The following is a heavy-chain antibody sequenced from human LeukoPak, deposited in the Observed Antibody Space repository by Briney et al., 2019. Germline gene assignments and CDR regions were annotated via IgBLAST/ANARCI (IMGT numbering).Heavy chain of an antibody. Sequence: GGSLRLSCAGSGFTFSSYWMSWIRQAPGKGPEWVANTKQDGREKHYADSVKGRFTISRDNAKSSLYLQMNSLRAEDTAIYYCTRDEAAATDWGQGTLVTVSS. J-gene: IGHJ4*02. CDR2: TKQDGREK. V-gene: IGHV3-7*01. CDR3: TRDEAAATD. CDR1: GFTFSSYW. D-gene: IGHD6-13*01.